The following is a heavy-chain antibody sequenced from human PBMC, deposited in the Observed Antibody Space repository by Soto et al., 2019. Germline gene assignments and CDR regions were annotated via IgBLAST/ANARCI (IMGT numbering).Heavy chain of an antibody. D-gene: IGHD2-2*01. J-gene: IGHJ6*02. CDR2: IFYSGNS. CDR3: VRSSSSYYGMDV. Sequence: SSETLSLTCTVSSGSISSYYWSWIRQPPGKGLEWIGYIFYSGNSNYNPSFKSRVTISVDTSKNQLSLKLSSVTAADTAVYYCVRSSSSYYGMDVWGQGTTVTVSS. CDR1: SGSISSYY. V-gene: IGHV4-59*01.